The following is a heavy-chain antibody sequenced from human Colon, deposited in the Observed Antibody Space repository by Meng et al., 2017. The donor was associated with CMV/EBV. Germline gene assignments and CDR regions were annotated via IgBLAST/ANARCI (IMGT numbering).Heavy chain of an antibody. CDR3: ARVSSAGLALDV. CDR2: ISGSGGST. D-gene: IGHD6-19*01. J-gene: IGHJ3*01. V-gene: IGHV3-23*01. CDR1: GFTFSSYA. Sequence: GRSLRLSCAASGFTFSSYAMSWVRQAPGKGLEWVSDISGSGGSTFYADSVKGRFTISRDTSQNTVYLQMDTLRVEDTAMYYCARVSSAGLALDVWGQGTMVTVSS.